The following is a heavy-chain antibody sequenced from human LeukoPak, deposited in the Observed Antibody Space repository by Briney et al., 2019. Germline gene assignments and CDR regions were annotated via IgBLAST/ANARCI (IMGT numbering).Heavy chain of an antibody. CDR3: ARGWNYGKNYYIDV. D-gene: IGHD1-7*01. V-gene: IGHV4-34*01. CDR1: GWTFSNYY. J-gene: IGHJ6*03. Sequence: SETLSLTCAGYGWTFSNYYWSWIRQSPGKGLEWMGDINHSGTINYNPPLLSRGTIPVHKTNNQLPFELSTDLAADPAVDYCARGWNYGKNYYIDVWGKGATVSVSS. CDR2: INHSGTI.